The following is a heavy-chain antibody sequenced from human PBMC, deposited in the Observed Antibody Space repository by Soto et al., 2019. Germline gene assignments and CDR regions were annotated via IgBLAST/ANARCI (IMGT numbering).Heavy chain of an antibody. CDR2: ISAYNGNT. J-gene: IGHJ5*02. CDR3: AIVTDSVGVPAAWYSP. CDR1: GYPFTRYG. D-gene: IGHD2-2*01. V-gene: IGHV1-18*04. Sequence: ASVKVSCKASGYPFTRYGLSWERQAPGQGLEWMGWISAYNGNTNYAQKLQGIVTMTTDTSTSTAYMELRSLRSDDTAVSSCAIVTDSVGVPAAWYSPWGQGPRGTVAS.